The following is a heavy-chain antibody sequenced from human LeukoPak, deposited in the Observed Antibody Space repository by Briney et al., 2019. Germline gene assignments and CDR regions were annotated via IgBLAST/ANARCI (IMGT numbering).Heavy chain of an antibody. J-gene: IGHJ4*02. V-gene: IGHV5-51*01. CDR2: IYPGDSDT. D-gene: IGHD5-12*01. CDR1: GYSFTSYY. Sequence: GESLKISCKASGYSFTSYYIGWVRQMPGKGLEWMGIIYPGDSDTRYSPSFQGQVTISADKSISTAYLQWSSLKASDTAMYYCARLPGIVATIERYFDYWGQGTLVTVSS. CDR3: ARLPGIVATIERYFDY.